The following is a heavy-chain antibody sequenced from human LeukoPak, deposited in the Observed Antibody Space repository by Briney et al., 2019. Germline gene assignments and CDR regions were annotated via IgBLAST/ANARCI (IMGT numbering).Heavy chain of an antibody. CDR3: ARVSGAGYDGRGVFDY. D-gene: IGHD2-8*02. CDR1: GGSISSGSYY. Sequence: SETLSLTCTVSGGSISSGSYYWSWIRQPAGKGLEWIGRIYTSGSTNYNPSLKSRVTISIHTSTNQFSLRLSSVTAADTAVYYCARVSGAGYDGRGVFDYWGQGTLVTVSS. V-gene: IGHV4-61*02. CDR2: IYTSGST. J-gene: IGHJ4*02.